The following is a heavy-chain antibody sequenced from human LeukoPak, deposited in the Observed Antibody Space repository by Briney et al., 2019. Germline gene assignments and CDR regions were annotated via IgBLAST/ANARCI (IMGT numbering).Heavy chain of an antibody. V-gene: IGHV1-69*05. J-gene: IGHJ6*02. D-gene: IGHD6-19*01. CDR2: IIPIFGTA. Sequence: GASVKVSCKASGGTFSSYAISWVRRAPGQGLEWMGGIIPIFGTANYAQKFQGRVTMTTDTSTSTAYMELRSLRSDDTAVYYCARAFRSGWPYYYYYGMDVWGQGTTVTVSS. CDR1: GGTFSSYA. CDR3: ARAFRSGWPYYYYYGMDV.